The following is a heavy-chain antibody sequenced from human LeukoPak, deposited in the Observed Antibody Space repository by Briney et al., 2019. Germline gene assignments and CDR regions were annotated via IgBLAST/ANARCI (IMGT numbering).Heavy chain of an antibody. CDR1: GFTFSSYA. V-gene: IGHV3-23*01. Sequence: GGSLRLSCAASGFTFSSYAMSWVRQAPGKGREWVSGISGSSDSTYYADSAKGRSTISRDNSKNALYLQMNSLRADDTALYYCAKEYYGGNSDAFDIWGQGTMVTVSS. D-gene: IGHD4-23*01. CDR3: AKEYYGGNSDAFDI. CDR2: ISGSSDST. J-gene: IGHJ3*02.